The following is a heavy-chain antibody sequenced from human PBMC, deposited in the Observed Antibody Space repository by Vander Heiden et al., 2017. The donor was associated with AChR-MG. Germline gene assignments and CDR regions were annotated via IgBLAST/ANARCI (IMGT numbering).Heavy chain of an antibody. V-gene: IGHV3-53*01. Sequence: EVQLVESGGGLIQPGGSLRLSCAASGFTVSSNYMRWVRKAPGKGLEWVSVIYSGGSTYYADSVKGRVTISRDNSKNTLYRQMNSLRAEDTAVYYCARERSDTIFWGYYYYMDVWGKGTTVTVSS. CDR1: GFTVSSNY. CDR2: IYSGGST. J-gene: IGHJ6*03. D-gene: IGHD3-9*01. CDR3: ARERSDTIFWGYYYYMDV.